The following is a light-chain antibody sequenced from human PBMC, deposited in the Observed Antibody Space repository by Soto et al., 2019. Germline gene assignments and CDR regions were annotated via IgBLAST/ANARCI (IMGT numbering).Light chain of an antibody. V-gene: IGKV3-15*01. CDR3: QQHHNWPST. CDR2: GAS. Sequence: EIVMTQSPATLSVSPGERATLSCRASQSVSGKLAWYQQKPGQAPRLLIYGASSRATGVPARFSGSGSGTEFTLTISSLQSEDFAVYYCQQHHNWPSTFGQGTKVDIK. J-gene: IGKJ1*01. CDR1: QSVSGK.